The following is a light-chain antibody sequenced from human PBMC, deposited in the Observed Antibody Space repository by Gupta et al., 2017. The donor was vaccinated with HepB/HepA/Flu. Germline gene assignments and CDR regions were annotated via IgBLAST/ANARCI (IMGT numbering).Light chain of an antibody. CDR1: SSNVGNNV. CDR3: ATWDFTLRGAV. V-gene: IGLV1-44*01. J-gene: IGLJ2*01. Sequence: QPVLTQPPSVSGTPGQKVAIHCSGSSSNVGNNVVNWYQQVPGTSPKLLIYSNDQRPSGVPGRFSGSKSGTSASLAIGGLQSEEEAVYYCATWDFTLRGAVIGGGTSLSVL. CDR2: SND.